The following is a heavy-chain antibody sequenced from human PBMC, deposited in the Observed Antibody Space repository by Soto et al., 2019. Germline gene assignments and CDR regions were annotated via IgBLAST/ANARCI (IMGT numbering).Heavy chain of an antibody. V-gene: IGHV3-30*18. CDR3: AKDLSSAHYYYYGIDV. Sequence: QVQLVESGGGVVQPGRSLRLSCAASGFTFSSYGMHWVRPAPGKGLEWVAVISYDGSNKYYADSVNGRFTIAKDNSKNTQYLKMNSLRAEDTAVYYYAKDLSSAHYYYYGIDVWGQGTTVTVSS. CDR1: GFTFSSYG. D-gene: IGHD6-25*01. CDR2: ISYDGSNK. J-gene: IGHJ6*02.